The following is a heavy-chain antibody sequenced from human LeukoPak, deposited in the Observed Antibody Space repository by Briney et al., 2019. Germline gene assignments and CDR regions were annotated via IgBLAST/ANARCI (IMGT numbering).Heavy chain of an antibody. CDR1: GCTFSSYG. CDR2: IRYDGSNK. D-gene: IGHD1-7*01. CDR3: AKELLNGITGTTALGY. J-gene: IGHJ4*02. Sequence: PGGSLRLSCAASGCTFSSYGMHWVRQAPGKGLEWVAFIRYDGSNKYYADSVKGRFTISRDNSKNTLYLQMNSLRAEDTAVYYCAKELLNGITGTTALGYWGQGTLVTVSS. V-gene: IGHV3-30*02.